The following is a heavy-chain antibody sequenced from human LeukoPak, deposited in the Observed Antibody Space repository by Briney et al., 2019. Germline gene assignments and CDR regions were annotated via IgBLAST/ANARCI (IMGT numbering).Heavy chain of an antibody. V-gene: IGHV4-34*01. J-gene: IGHJ5*02. D-gene: IGHD3-10*01. CDR3: ARAGWFGEEHWFDP. Sequence: SETLSLTCAVYGGSFSGYYWSWIRQPPGKGLEWIGEINHSGSTNYNPSLKSRVTISVDTSKNQFSLKLSSVTAADTAVYYCARAGWFGEEHWFDPWGQGTLVTVSS. CDR1: GGSFSGYY. CDR2: INHSGST.